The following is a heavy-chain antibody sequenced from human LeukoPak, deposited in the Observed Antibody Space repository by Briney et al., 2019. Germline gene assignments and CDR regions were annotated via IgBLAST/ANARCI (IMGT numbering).Heavy chain of an antibody. Sequence: GRSLRLSCAASGFTFSSYAMSWVRQAPGKGLEWVSAISGSGGSTYYADSVKGRFTISRDNSKNTLYLQMNSLRAEDTAVYYCAKVRCSSTSCYFDYWGQGTLVTVSS. J-gene: IGHJ4*02. CDR3: AKVRCSSTSCYFDY. CDR2: ISGSGGST. CDR1: GFTFSSYA. D-gene: IGHD2-2*01. V-gene: IGHV3-23*01.